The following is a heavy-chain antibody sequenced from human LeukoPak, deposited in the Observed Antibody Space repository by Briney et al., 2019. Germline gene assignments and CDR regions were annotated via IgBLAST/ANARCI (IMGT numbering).Heavy chain of an antibody. D-gene: IGHD3-22*01. CDR2: FDPEDGET. V-gene: IGHV1-24*01. CDR3: ARDFYYDSSLEGAFDI. J-gene: IGHJ3*02. CDR1: GYTLTELS. Sequence: GASVKVSCKVSGYTLTELSMHWVRQAPGKGLEWMGGFDPEDGETVYAQKFQGRVTMTRNTSISTAYMELSSLKSEDTAVYYCARDFYYDSSLEGAFDIWGQGTMVTVSS.